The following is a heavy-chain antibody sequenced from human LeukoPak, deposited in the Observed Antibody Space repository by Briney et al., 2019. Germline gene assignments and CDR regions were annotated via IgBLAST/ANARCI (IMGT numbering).Heavy chain of an antibody. J-gene: IGHJ4*02. V-gene: IGHV4-59*01. D-gene: IGHD3-10*01. Sequence: SETLSLTCIVSGGSINSYYWSWIRQPPGKRLEWIGYIYYSGSSNYNPSLKSRVTMSVDTSKKQFSLRVTSVTAADTAVYYCARTEYYFDHWGQGTLVTVSS. CDR1: GGSINSYY. CDR2: IYYSGSS. CDR3: ARTEYYFDH.